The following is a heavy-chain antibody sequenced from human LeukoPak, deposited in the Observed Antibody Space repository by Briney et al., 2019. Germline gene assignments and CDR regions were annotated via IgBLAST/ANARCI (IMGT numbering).Heavy chain of an antibody. Sequence: PGRSLRLSCAAAGFTFRTSAFHWVRQAPGKGLELVAVISDDGSKRFYADSVKGRFTISRDNSKDTLYLHMKTLRPEDTAVYYCARESGFMMVGEINADNWFDPWGQGTPVTVSS. J-gene: IGHJ5*02. CDR2: ISDDGSKR. CDR3: ARESGFMMVGEINADNWFDP. D-gene: IGHD3-22*01. CDR1: GFTFRTSA. V-gene: IGHV3-30*04.